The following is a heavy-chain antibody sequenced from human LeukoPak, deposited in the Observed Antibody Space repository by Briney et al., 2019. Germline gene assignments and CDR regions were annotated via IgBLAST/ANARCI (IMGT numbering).Heavy chain of an antibody. CDR3: ARVITMVRGVILPVSGFDY. CDR2: INTYNGNT. V-gene: IGHV1-18*01. D-gene: IGHD3-10*01. J-gene: IGHJ4*02. CDR1: GYSFTSYG. Sequence: ASVKVSCKASGYSFTSYGISWVRQAPGQGLEWMGWINTYNGNTNYAQNVQGRVTMTTDTATSTAYMELRSLRSDDTAVYLCARVITMVRGVILPVSGFDYWGQGTLVTVSS.